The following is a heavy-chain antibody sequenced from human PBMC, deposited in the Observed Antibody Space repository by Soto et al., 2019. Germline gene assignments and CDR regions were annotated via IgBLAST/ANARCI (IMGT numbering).Heavy chain of an antibody. CDR1: GGSISSGDYY. CDR2: IYYSGST. J-gene: IGHJ4*02. Sequence: PSETLSLTCTVSGGSISSGDYYWSWIRQPPGKGLEWIGYIYYSGSTNYNPSLKSRVTISVDTSKNQFSLKLSSVTAADTAVYYCARALPTITMVRGPFDYWGQGTLVTVSS. D-gene: IGHD3-10*01. CDR3: ARALPTITMVRGPFDY. V-gene: IGHV4-61*08.